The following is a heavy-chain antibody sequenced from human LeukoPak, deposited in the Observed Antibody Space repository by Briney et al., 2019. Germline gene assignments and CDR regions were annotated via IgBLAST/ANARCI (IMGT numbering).Heavy chain of an antibody. V-gene: IGHV3-23*01. CDR1: GFTFRSYA. CDR3: AKNDYGGLDAFDI. CDR2: IIGSGGGT. J-gene: IGHJ3*02. D-gene: IGHD4-23*01. Sequence: GGSLRLSCAASGFTFRSYAMSWVRQAPGKGMEWVSGIIGSGGGTYYADSVKGRFTISRDNFKNTLYLQMNSLRAEDTAVYYCAKNDYGGLDAFDIWGQGTMVTVSS.